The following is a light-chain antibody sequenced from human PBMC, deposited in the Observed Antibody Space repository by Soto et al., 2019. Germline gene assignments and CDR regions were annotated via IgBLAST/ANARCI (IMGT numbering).Light chain of an antibody. CDR3: LQDYNLWT. J-gene: IGKJ1*01. V-gene: IGKV1-6*01. CDR2: AAS. Sequence: AIQMTQSPSSLSASVGDRVTITCRASQGIRNDLGWYQQKPGKAPKLLIYAASSLQSVVPSRFSGSGSGTDFTLTISSLQPEDFATYYCLQDYNLWTFGQGTKVEIK. CDR1: QGIRND.